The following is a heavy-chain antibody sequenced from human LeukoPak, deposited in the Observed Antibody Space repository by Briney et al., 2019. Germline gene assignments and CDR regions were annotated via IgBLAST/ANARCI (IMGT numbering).Heavy chain of an antibody. D-gene: IGHD2-15*01. J-gene: IGHJ4*02. CDR2: ISSSSSTI. V-gene: IGHV3-48*01. CDR3: ARAWATLPYYFDY. Sequence: GGSLRLSCAASGFTFSSYSMNWVRQAPGKGLEWVSYISSSSSTIYYADSVKGRFNISRDNAKNSLYLQMNSLRAEDTAVYYCARAWATLPYYFDYWGQGTLVTVSS. CDR1: GFTFSSYS.